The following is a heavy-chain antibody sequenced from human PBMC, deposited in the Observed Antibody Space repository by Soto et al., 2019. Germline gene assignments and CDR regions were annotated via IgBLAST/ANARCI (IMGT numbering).Heavy chain of an antibody. Sequence: SETLSLTCAVYGGSFSGYYWSWIRQPPGKGLEWIGEINHSGSTNYNPSLKSRVTISVDTSKNQFSLKLSSVTAADTAVYYCARGRYCSGCSCYYHYYYYYGMDVWGQGTTVTVSS. D-gene: IGHD2-15*01. CDR1: GGSFSGYY. V-gene: IGHV4-34*01. J-gene: IGHJ6*02. CDR3: ARGRYCSGCSCYYHYYYYYGMDV. CDR2: INHSGST.